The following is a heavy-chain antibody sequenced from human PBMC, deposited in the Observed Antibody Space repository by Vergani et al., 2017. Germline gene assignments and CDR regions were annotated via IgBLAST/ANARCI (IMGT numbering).Heavy chain of an antibody. CDR2: IFSNDEK. J-gene: IGHJ6*02. D-gene: IGHD3-3*01. V-gene: IGHV2-26*01. CDR3: ARIHVTWSDLWSGPNSYYYYGMDV. CDR1: GFSLSNARMG. Sequence: QVTLKESGPVLVKPTETLTLICTVSGFSLSNARMGVSWIRQPPGKALEWLAHIFSNDEKSYSTSLKSRLTISKATSKSQVVLTMTNMDPVDTATYYCARIHVTWSDLWSGPNSYYYYGMDVWGQGTTVTVSS.